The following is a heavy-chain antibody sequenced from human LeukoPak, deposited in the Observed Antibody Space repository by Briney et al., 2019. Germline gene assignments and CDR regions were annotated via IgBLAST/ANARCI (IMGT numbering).Heavy chain of an antibody. D-gene: IGHD3-3*01. CDR1: GYTFTGYY. J-gene: IGHJ4*02. Sequence: GASVKVSCKASGYTFTGYYMHWVRQAPGQGLEWMGWINPNSGGTNYAQKFQGRVTMTRDTSISTAYMELSRLRSDDTAVYYCAIEGDYDFWSGYPFDYWGQGTLVTVSS. V-gene: IGHV1-2*02. CDR3: AIEGDYDFWSGYPFDY. CDR2: INPNSGGT.